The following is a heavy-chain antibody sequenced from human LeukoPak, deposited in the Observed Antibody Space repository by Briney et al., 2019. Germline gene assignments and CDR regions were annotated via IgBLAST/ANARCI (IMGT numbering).Heavy chain of an antibody. V-gene: IGHV4-59*08. Sequence: SETLSLTCTVSGGSISSYYWSWIRQPPGKGLEWIGYIYYSGSTNYNPSLMSRVTISVDTSKNQFSLKLSSVTAADTAVYYCARHSDLGMATTNLYFDYWGQGTLVTVSS. J-gene: IGHJ4*02. CDR1: GGSISSYY. D-gene: IGHD5-24*01. CDR2: IYYSGST. CDR3: ARHSDLGMATTNLYFDY.